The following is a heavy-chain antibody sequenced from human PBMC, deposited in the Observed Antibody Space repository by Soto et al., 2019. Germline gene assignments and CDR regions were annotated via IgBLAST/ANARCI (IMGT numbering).Heavy chain of an antibody. CDR1: GFTFSSYG. D-gene: IGHD3-22*01. V-gene: IGHV3-30*18. CDR3: AKEFLDYYDSSGPVFDY. CDR2: ISYDGSNK. J-gene: IGHJ4*02. Sequence: GGSLRLSCAASGFTFSSYGMHWVRQAPGKGLEWVAVISYDGSNKYYADSVKGRFTISRDNSKNTLYLQMNSLRAEDTAVYYCAKEFLDYYDSSGPVFDYWGQGTLVTVSS.